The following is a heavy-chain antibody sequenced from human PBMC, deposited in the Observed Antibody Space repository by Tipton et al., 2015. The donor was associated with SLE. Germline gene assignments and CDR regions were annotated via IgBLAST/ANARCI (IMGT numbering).Heavy chain of an antibody. CDR1: GGSFSGYY. J-gene: IGHJ6*02. CDR3: ARGLSGYSSSWFYYYYGMDV. Sequence: GLVKPSETLSLTCAVYGGSFSGYYWSWIRQPPGKGLEWIGEINHSGSTNYNPSLKSRVTISLDTSKNQFSLRLSSVTAADTAVYYCARGLSGYSSSWFYYYYGMDVWGQGTTVTVSS. D-gene: IGHD6-13*01. CDR2: INHSGST. V-gene: IGHV4-34*01.